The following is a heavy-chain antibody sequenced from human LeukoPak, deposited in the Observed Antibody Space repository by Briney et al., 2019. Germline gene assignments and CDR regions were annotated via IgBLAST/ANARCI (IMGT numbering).Heavy chain of an antibody. CDR1: GGSISSGGYY. D-gene: IGHD4-11*01. V-gene: IGHV4-30-2*01. CDR3: ARTMDYSNSLPLDY. J-gene: IGHJ4*02. CDR2: IYHSGST. Sequence: SETLSLTCTVSGGSISSGGYYWSCIRQPPGKGLECIGYIYHSGSTYYNPSLKSRVTISVDRSKNQFSLKLSSVTAADTAVYYCARTMDYSNSLPLDYWGQGTLVTVSS.